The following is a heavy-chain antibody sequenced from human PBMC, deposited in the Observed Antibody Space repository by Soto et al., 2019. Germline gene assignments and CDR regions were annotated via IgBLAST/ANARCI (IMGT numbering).Heavy chain of an antibody. V-gene: IGHV4-4*02. CDR2: ISRSGIT. J-gene: IGHJ5*02. CDR1: GGSITSANW. CDR3: ARVLRGWFDP. Sequence: SETLSLTCAVSGGSITSANWWTWVRQPPGGGLEWIGEISRSGITNYKASLKSRVTMSVDKTKNDVSLKLTSVTAADTAVYYCARVLRGWFDPWGQGTPVTVSS.